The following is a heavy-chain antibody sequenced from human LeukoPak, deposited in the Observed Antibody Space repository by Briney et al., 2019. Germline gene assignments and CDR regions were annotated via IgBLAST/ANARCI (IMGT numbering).Heavy chain of an antibody. D-gene: IGHD6-13*01. CDR1: ADSITIYY. J-gene: IGHJ6*03. CDR3: ARGRVSSSTWYSTYYYYFCMDV. CDR2: IDNTRIT. Sequence: SETLSLTCTGSADSITIYYWGWLRQPPGNGLKGIVYIDNTRITNYNPSLNSRVPISRDTSKNHFSLELSSATAADTAVYFCARGRVSSSTWYSTYYYYFCMDVWGKGTTVTVSS. V-gene: IGHV4-59*13.